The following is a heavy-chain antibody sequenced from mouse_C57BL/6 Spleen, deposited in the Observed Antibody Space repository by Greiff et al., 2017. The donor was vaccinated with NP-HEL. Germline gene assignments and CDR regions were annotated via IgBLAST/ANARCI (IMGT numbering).Heavy chain of an antibody. D-gene: IGHD1-1*01. CDR1: GYTFTSYW. Sequence: VQLQQSGPELVKPGASVKIPCKASGYTFTSYWMQWVKQRPGQGLEWIGEIDPSDSYTNYNQKFKGKATLTVDTSSSTAYMQLSSLTSEDSAVYYCARGVTTVVASGDDYWGQGTTLTVSS. CDR3: ARGVTTVVASGDDY. J-gene: IGHJ2*01. V-gene: IGHV1-50*01. CDR2: IDPSDSYT.